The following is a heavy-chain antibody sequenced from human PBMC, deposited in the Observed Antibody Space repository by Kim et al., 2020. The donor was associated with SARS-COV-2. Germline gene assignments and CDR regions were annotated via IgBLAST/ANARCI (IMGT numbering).Heavy chain of an antibody. CDR3: ARVRSGTYYDILSGYYPPGYYYYYGMDV. J-gene: IGHJ6*02. CDR2: ISYDGSNK. Sequence: GGSLRLSCAASGFTFSSYAMHWVRQAPGKGLEWVAVISYDGSNKYYADSVKGRFTISRDNSKNTLYLQMNSLRAEDTAVYYCARVRSGTYYDILSGYYPPGYYYYYGMDVWGQGTTVTVSS. D-gene: IGHD3-9*01. CDR1: GFTFSSYA. V-gene: IGHV3-30*04.